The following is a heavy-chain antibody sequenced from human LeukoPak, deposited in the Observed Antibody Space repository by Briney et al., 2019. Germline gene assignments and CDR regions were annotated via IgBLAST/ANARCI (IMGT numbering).Heavy chain of an antibody. CDR3: ARHETGPYFDY. CDR1: GYSFTSYW. D-gene: IGHD1-1*01. Sequence: GESLKISCKGFGYSFTSYWIGWVRQMPGKGLECMGIIYPSDSDTRYSPSFQGQVTISADKSISTAYLQWSSLKASDTAMYYCARHETGPYFDYWGQGTLVTVSS. J-gene: IGHJ4*02. V-gene: IGHV5-51*01. CDR2: IYPSDSDT.